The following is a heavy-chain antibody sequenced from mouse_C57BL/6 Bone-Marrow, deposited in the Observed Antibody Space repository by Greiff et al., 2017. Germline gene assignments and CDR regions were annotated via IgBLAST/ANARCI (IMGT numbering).Heavy chain of an antibody. CDR3: ARGGTVVYFDY. V-gene: IGHV1-59*01. CDR1: GYTFTSYW. Sequence: QVQLQQPGAELVRPGTSVKLSCKASGYTFTSYWMHWVKQRPGQGLEWIGVIDPSDSYTNYNQKFKGKATLTVDTSSSTAYMQLSSLTSEDSAVYYCARGGTVVYFDYWGQGTTLTVSS. D-gene: IGHD1-1*01. J-gene: IGHJ2*01. CDR2: IDPSDSYT.